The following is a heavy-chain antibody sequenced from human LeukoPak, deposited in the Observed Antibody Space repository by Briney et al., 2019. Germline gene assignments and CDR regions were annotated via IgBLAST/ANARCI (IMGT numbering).Heavy chain of an antibody. Sequence: PGGSLRLSCAASGFTFSSYSMNWVRQAPGKGLEWVSSISSSSSYIYYADSVKGRFTISRDNAKNSLYLQMNSLRAEDTAVYYCARDWGYYYYYGKDVWGQGATVTVSS. D-gene: IGHD3-16*01. CDR1: GFTFSSYS. J-gene: IGHJ6*02. CDR2: ISSSSSYI. CDR3: ARDWGYYYYYGKDV. V-gene: IGHV3-21*01.